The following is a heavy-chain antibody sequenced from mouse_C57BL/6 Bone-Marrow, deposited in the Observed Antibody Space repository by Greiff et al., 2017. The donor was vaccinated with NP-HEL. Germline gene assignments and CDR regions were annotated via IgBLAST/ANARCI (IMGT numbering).Heavy chain of an antibody. CDR2: SRNKANDYTT. CDR1: GFTFSDFY. V-gene: IGHV7-1*01. D-gene: IGHD4-1*01. CDR3: ARDNWDWYFDV. J-gene: IGHJ1*03. Sequence: EVQGVESGGGLVQSGRSLRLSCATSGFTFSDFYMEWVHQAPGKGLEWIAASRNKANDYTTEYSASVKGRFIVSRDTSQSILYLQMNALRAEDTAIYYCARDNWDWYFDVWGTGTTVTVSS.